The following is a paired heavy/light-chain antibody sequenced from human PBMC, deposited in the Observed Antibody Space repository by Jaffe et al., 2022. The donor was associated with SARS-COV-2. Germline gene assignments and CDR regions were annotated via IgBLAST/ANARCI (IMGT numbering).Light chain of an antibody. Sequence: DIQLTQSPSFLSASVGDRVTITCRASQGMSTNLAWYQQKPGKAPKLLIYAASTLLSGVPSRFSGSGSGTEFTLTISNLQPEDFATYLCQQLYSYPLNFGGGTKVEIK. CDR1: QGMSTN. CDR2: AAS. V-gene: IGKV1-9*01. J-gene: IGKJ4*01. CDR3: QQLYSYPLN.
Heavy chain of an antibody. J-gene: IGHJ4*02. CDR2: VTWDGGNT. Sequence: EVQLVESGGVVVQPGGSLRLSCAASGFTFDDYAMHWVRQAPGRGLEWVSLVTWDGGNTYYADSVNGRFTISRDNSKNSVFLQMNSLRAEDTALYYCAKPFGPKAYSRGWYLDHWGQGTLVTVSS. CDR3: AKPFGPKAYSRGWYLDH. V-gene: IGHV3-43D*03. CDR1: GFTFDDYA. D-gene: IGHD6-19*01.